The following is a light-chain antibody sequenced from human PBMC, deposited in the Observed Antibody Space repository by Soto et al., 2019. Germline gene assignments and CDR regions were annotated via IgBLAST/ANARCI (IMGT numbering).Light chain of an antibody. Sequence: EIELIQYPATLSLSPGERATLSCRPSQSVSSSLAWYQQNPGQAPSLRINAAFTRATGIPDRFSGSGSETDFTLTISRLEPEDFAVYYCQQYGASPFTFGGGTKVDIK. V-gene: IGKV3-20*01. CDR1: QSVSSS. J-gene: IGKJ4*01. CDR3: QQYGASPFT. CDR2: AAF.